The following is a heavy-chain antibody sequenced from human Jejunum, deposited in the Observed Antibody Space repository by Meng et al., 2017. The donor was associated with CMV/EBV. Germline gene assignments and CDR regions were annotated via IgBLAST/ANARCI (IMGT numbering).Heavy chain of an antibody. V-gene: IGHV3-23*01. D-gene: IGHD4-17*01. CDR1: FTFDTYV. CDR3: AKDWISLYGPTSSDY. CDR2: ISGSGETP. J-gene: IGHJ4*02. Sequence: FTFDTYVMTWVRQAPWKGLEWVSSISGSGETPYYADSVQGRFTISRDNSSNTVFLQMDGLRVDDTAVYFCAKDWISLYGPTSSDYWGQGTLVTVSS.